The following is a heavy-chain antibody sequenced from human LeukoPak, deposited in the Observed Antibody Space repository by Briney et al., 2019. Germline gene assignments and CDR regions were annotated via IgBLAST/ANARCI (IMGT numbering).Heavy chain of an antibody. CDR3: ARGPYYYGSGSYLNDY. D-gene: IGHD3-10*01. Sequence: PSETLSLTCTVSGGSISNYYWSWIRQPPGKGLEWTGYIYDSGSTNYNPSLKSRVTMSVDTSKNQFSLKLSSVTAADTAVYYCARGPYYYGSGSYLNDYWGQGTLVTVSS. CDR2: IYDSGST. V-gene: IGHV4-59*12. CDR1: GGSISNYY. J-gene: IGHJ4*02.